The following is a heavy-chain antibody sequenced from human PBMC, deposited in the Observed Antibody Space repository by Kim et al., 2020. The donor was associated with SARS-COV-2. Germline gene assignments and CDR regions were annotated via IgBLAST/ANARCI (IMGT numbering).Heavy chain of an antibody. CDR3: ARDNRAGYYYDSSNFFDY. D-gene: IGHD3-22*01. CDR1: GGSISSSSYY. V-gene: IGHV4-39*07. CDR2: IYYSGST. Sequence: SETLSLTCTVSGGSISSSSYYWGWIRQPPGKGLEWIGSIYYSGSTYYNPSLKSRVTISVDTSKNQFSLKLSSVTAADTAVYYCARDNRAGYYYDSSNFFDYWGQGTLVTVSS. J-gene: IGHJ4*02.